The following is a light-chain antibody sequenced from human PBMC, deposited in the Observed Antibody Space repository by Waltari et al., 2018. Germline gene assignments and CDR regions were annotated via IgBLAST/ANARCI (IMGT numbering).Light chain of an antibody. CDR2: WAS. J-gene: IGKJ1*01. CDR3: QQYYSTPRT. Sequence: DIVMTQSPDPLAVSLGERATIHCKSSQSVLYSSNNKNYLAWYQQKPGPPPKLLIYWASTRESGVPDRFSGSRSGTDFTLTISSMQAEDVAVYYCQQYYSTPRTFGQGTKVEIK. CDR1: QSVLYSSNNKNY. V-gene: IGKV4-1*01.